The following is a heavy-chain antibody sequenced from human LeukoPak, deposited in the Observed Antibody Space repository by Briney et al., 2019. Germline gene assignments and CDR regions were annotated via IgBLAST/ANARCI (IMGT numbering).Heavy chain of an antibody. CDR1: GGSISSYY. J-gene: IGHJ4*02. D-gene: IGHD2-15*01. V-gene: IGHV4-59*01. CDR2: VYYTGSS. CDR3: ARSYRGYCSGGSCHSGYLDY. Sequence: SETRSLTCTVSGGSISSYYWTWIRQTPGKDLEWMGYVYYTGSSNYNPSLKSRITISVDTSKNQFSLKLTSVTAADTAIYYCARSYRGYCSGGSCHSGYLDYWGQGSLVSVSA.